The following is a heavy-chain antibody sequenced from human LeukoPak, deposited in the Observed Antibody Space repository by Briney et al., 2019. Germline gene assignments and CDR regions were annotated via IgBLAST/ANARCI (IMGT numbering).Heavy chain of an antibody. CDR3: ARETYSNYTDYYYMDV. J-gene: IGHJ6*03. CDR1: DASISSYY. D-gene: IGHD4-11*01. Sequence: SETLSLACSGSDASISSYYWSWIRQPPGKGLEWIGYVYYSGSTKYNPSLKSRVTISVDTSKNQFSLKLSSVTAADTAVYYCARETYSNYTDYYYMDVWGKGTTVTVSS. CDR2: VYYSGST. V-gene: IGHV4-59*01.